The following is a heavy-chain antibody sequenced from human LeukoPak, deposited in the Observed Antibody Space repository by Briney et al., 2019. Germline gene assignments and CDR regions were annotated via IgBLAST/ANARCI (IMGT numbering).Heavy chain of an antibody. J-gene: IGHJ4*02. CDR3: ARENFGYGSGSYDY. V-gene: IGHV4-59*01. D-gene: IGHD3-10*01. Sequence: PSETLSLTCAVSGASISSYYWSWIRQPPGKGLEWIGYIYYSGSTNYNPSLKSRVTISVDTSKNQFSLKLSSVTAADTAMYYCARENFGYGSGSYDYWGQGTLVTVSS. CDR1: GASISSYY. CDR2: IYYSGST.